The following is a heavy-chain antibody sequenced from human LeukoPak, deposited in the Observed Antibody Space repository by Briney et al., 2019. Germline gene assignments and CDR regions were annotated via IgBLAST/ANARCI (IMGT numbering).Heavy chain of an antibody. CDR2: INPAGGST. CDR1: GYTFISYY. V-gene: IGHV1-46*01. J-gene: IGHJ4*02. D-gene: IGHD4-17*01. Sequence: ASVKVSCTASGYTFISYYIHWVRQAPGQGLEWMGIINPAGGSTTYAQKFQGSRLTLTRDTSTSTVYMELSSLRSEDTAVYYCATEVVGYGDVHYFDSWGQGTLVTVSS. CDR3: ATEVVGYGDVHYFDS.